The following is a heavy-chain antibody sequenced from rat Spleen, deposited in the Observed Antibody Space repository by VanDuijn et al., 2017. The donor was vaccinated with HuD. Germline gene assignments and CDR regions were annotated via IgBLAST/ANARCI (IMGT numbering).Heavy chain of an antibody. CDR2: IWAGGST. CDR1: GFSLTSNG. J-gene: IGHJ2*01. D-gene: IGHD1-4*01. Sequence: QVQLKESGPGLVKPSQTLSLTCTVPGFSLTSNGVGWVRQPLGKGLVWMGTIWAGGSTNYNSAVQSRLSISRDTSKSQVFLKMNSLQTEDTAMYFCASGIHDYWGQGVMVTVSS. V-gene: IGHV2-72*01. CDR3: ASGIHDY.